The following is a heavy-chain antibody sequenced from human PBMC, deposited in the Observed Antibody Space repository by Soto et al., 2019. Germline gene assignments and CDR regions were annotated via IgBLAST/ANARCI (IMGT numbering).Heavy chain of an antibody. Sequence: QLQLQESGPGLVKPSETLSLTCTVSGGSISSSSYYWGWIRQPPGKGLEWIGSIYYSGSTYYNPSLKSRVTISVDTSKNQFSLKLSSVTAADTAVYYCARRAYYDSSRDAFDIWGQGTMVTVSS. CDR2: IYYSGST. J-gene: IGHJ3*02. V-gene: IGHV4-39*01. D-gene: IGHD3-22*01. CDR3: ARRAYYDSSRDAFDI. CDR1: GGSISSSSYY.